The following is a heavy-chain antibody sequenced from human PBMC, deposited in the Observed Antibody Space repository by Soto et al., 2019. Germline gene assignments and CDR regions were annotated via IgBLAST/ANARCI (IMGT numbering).Heavy chain of an antibody. J-gene: IGHJ3*02. CDR2: ISYDGSNK. V-gene: IGHV3-30*18. Sequence: PGGSLRLSCAASGFTFSSYGMHWVRQAPGKGLEWVAVISYDGSNKYYADSVKGRFTISRDNSKNTLYLQMNSLRAEDTAVYYCAKIYCISTSCSSSDAFDIWGQGTMVTVSS. CDR1: GFTFSSYG. CDR3: AKIYCISTSCSSSDAFDI. D-gene: IGHD2-2*01.